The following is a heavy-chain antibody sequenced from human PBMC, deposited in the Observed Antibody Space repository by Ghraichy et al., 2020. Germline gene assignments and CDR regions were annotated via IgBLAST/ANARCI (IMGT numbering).Heavy chain of an antibody. CDR3: GSDLWGFPDL. CDR2: LNADGSTK. D-gene: IGHD2-21*01. J-gene: IGHJ5*02. CDR1: GFTFSNFW. V-gene: IGHV3-74*01. Sequence: GGSLRLSCAASGFTFSNFWMLWVRQAPGKGLVWVSRLNADGSTKHYADSVRGRFTISRDNAKNTVFLQMNSLRAEDTGVYYCGSDLWGFPDLWGQGTLVTVSS.